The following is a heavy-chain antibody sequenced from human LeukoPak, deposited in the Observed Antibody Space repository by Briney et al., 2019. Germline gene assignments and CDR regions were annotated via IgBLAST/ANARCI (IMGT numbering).Heavy chain of an antibody. V-gene: IGHV3-53*01. CDR1: GFTFSSNY. Sequence: PGGSLRLSCAASGFTFSSNYMSWVRQAPGKGLEWVSVIYSGGSTYYADSVKGRFTISRDNSKNTLYLQMNSLRAEDTAVYYCAREIIQLPGYDYWGQGTLVTVSS. CDR3: AREIIQLPGYDY. CDR2: IYSGGST. D-gene: IGHD5-18*01. J-gene: IGHJ4*02.